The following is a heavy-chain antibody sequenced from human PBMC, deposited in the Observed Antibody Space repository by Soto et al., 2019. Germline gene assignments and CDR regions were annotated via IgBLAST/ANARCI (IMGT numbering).Heavy chain of an antibody. D-gene: IGHD3-10*01. J-gene: IGHJ4*02. CDR1: GGSFSGYY. Sequence: SETLSLTCAVYGGSFSGYYWSWIRQPPGKGLEWIGEINHSGSTNYNPSLKSRVTISVDTSKNQFSLKLSSVAAADTAVYYCARDLLWLGELCFDYWGQGTLVTVSS. CDR2: INHSGST. V-gene: IGHV4-34*01. CDR3: ARDLLWLGELCFDY.